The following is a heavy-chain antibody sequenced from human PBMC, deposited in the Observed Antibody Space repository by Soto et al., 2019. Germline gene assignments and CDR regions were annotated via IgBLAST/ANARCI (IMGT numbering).Heavy chain of an antibody. D-gene: IGHD5-18*01. J-gene: IGHJ4*02. CDR1: GGSVSSGSYY. CDR3: ARISGYSYGLPPYFDY. Sequence: PSETLSLTCTVSGGSVSSGSYYWSWIRQPPGKGLEWIGYIYYSGSTNYNPSLKSRVTISVDTSKNQFSLKLSSVTAADTAVYYCARISGYSYGLPPYFDYWGQGTLVTSPQ. CDR2: IYYSGST. V-gene: IGHV4-61*01.